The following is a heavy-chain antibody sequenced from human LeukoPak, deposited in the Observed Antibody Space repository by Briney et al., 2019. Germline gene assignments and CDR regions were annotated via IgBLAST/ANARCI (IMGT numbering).Heavy chain of an antibody. V-gene: IGHV3-33*01. CDR3: ARDRAVRYFDY. D-gene: IGHD3-16*02. CDR2: IWYDGTKK. J-gene: IGHJ4*02. CDR1: GFTFSNHG. Sequence: GRSLTLSCAASGFTFSNHGMHWVRQAPGKGLEWVALIWYDGTKKYYADSVKGRLTISRDNSKNTLYLEMNSLRAEDTGVYYCARDRAVRYFDYWGQGTLVTVSS.